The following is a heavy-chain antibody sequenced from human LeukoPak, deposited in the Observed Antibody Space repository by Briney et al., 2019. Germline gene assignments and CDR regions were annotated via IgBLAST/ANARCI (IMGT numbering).Heavy chain of an antibody. CDR2: IYPADSDA. J-gene: IGHJ4*02. V-gene: IGHV5-51*01. CDR1: GYSFTGYW. CDR3: ARITTNSAY. D-gene: IGHD3-22*01. Sequence: GESLKISCKGSGYSFTGYWIAWVRQMPGKGLEWMGIIYPADSDARYSPSFQGQVTISADKSISTAYLQWSSLKASDSAMYYCARITTNSAYWGQGTLVTVSS.